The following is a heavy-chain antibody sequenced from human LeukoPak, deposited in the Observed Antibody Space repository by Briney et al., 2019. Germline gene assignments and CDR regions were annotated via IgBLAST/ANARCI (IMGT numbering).Heavy chain of an antibody. J-gene: IGHJ4*02. CDR2: ISGGGGST. D-gene: IGHD3-10*01. Sequence: QPGGSLRLSCVASGFTSSSYAMSWVRQTPGKGLEWVSIISGGGGSTYYADTVKGRLTISRDNSKNTLYLQMNSLRAEDTAVYYCARQSSGSGSFDYWGQGTLVTVSS. CDR1: GFTSSSYA. V-gene: IGHV3-23*01. CDR3: ARQSSGSGSFDY.